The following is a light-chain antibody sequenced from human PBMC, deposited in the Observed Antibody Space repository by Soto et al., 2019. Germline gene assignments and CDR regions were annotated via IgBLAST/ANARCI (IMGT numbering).Light chain of an antibody. CDR1: NSDVGSYNL. CDR3: CSYADSSTL. J-gene: IGLJ2*01. CDR2: EVS. V-gene: IGLV2-23*02. Sequence: QSVLTQPASVSGSPGQSITISCTGTNSDVGSYNLVSWYQQHPGKAPKLMIYEVSKRPSGVSNRFSGSKSGNTASLTISGLQAEDEADYYCCSYADSSTLFGGGTKLTVL.